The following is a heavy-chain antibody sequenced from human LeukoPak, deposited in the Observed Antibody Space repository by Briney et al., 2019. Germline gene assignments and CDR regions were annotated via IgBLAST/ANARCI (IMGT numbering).Heavy chain of an antibody. CDR1: GYSFTSNW. J-gene: IGHJ6*02. Sequence: GESLKISCKSSGYSFTSNWIGWWRQMPGKGLEWMGIIYPGDSDTRYSPSFQGQVTISADKSISTAYLQWSSLKASDTAMYYCARRVVADKGYYYYGMDVWGQGTTVTVSS. CDR3: ARRVVADKGYYYYGMDV. D-gene: IGHD6-13*01. V-gene: IGHV5-51*01. CDR2: IYPGDSDT.